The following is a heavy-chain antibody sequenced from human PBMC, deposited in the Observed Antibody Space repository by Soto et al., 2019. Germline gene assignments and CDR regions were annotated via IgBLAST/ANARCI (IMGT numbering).Heavy chain of an antibody. Sequence: GGSLRLSCAASGFTFSSYGMSWVRQAPGKGLEWVSGISGSGDTTYYADSVKGRFTISRDNSKNTLYLQMNTLRAEDTAVYYCAMGYSYAPFDPWGQGMQVTVSS. CDR2: ISGSGDTT. CDR1: GFTFSSYG. V-gene: IGHV3-23*01. CDR3: AMGYSYAPFDP. D-gene: IGHD5-18*01. J-gene: IGHJ5*02.